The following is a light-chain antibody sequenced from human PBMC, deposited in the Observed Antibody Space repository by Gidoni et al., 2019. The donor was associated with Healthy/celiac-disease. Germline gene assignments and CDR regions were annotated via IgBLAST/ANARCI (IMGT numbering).Light chain of an antibody. J-gene: IGKJ2*02. Sequence: EIVMTQSPATLSVSPGERATLSCRASQSVSSNLAWYQQKPGQAPSLLIYGASTRATGSPARCSGSGSGAKFTLTISSLQSDDVSAYYCQQYNNCPPCTFGQGTKLEIK. V-gene: IGKV3-15*01. CDR1: QSVSSN. CDR2: GAS. CDR3: QQYNNCPPCT.